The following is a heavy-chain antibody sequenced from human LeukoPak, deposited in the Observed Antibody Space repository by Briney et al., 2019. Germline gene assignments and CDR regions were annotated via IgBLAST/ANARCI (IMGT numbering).Heavy chain of an antibody. CDR1: GGSLSSHY. J-gene: IGHJ4*02. D-gene: IGHD6-19*01. CDR3: ARSVRFSSGWYAFDQ. CDR2: FHYSAST. V-gene: IGHV4-59*11. Sequence: SETLSLTCPVSGGSLSSHYWSWIRRPPGKGLEWIGYFHYSASTIYSPSLKSRVSISIDTSKDQFSLRVNSVTAADTAVYYCARSVRFSSGWYAFDQWGQGTLVTVSS.